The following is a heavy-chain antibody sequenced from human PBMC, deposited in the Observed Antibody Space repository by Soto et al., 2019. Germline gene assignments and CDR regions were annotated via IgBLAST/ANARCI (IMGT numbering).Heavy chain of an antibody. D-gene: IGHD7-27*01. J-gene: IGHJ4*02. Sequence: ASEIMCHPWSVFWGYISDHYWSRVRQPPGKGLEWIGYIYYSGSTNYNPALLSRVTISVDTSKSQFSLKLSSVIAADTAVYYCAKMGIGAATPSLDYWGLGTLVTVSS. V-gene: IGHV4-59*11. CDR1: WGYISDHY. CDR2: IYYSGST. CDR3: AKMGIGAATPSLDY.